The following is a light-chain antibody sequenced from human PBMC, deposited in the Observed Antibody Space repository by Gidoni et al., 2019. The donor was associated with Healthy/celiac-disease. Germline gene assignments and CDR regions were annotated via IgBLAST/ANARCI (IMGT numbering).Light chain of an antibody. V-gene: IGLV2-14*01. CDR1: SSDVGGYNY. Sequence: SALTQPAPASGSPGLSITIPCTGTSSDVGGYNYVSWYQQHPGKAPKLMIYEVSNRPSGVSNRFSGSKSGNTASLTISGLQAEDEADYYCSSYTSSSVVFGGGTKLTVL. CDR2: EVS. J-gene: IGLJ2*01. CDR3: SSYTSSSVV.